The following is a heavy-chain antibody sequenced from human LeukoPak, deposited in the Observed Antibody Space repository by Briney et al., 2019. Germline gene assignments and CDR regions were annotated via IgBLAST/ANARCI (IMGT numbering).Heavy chain of an antibody. D-gene: IGHD5-18*01. CDR2: INHSGST. J-gene: IGHJ4*02. CDR3: ARTVGTAMVTKFDY. CDR1: GGSFSGYY. Sequence: SETLSLTCAVYGGSFSGYYWSWIRQPPGKGLEWIGEINHSGSTNYNPSLKSRVTISVDTSNNQFSLKLSSVTAADTAVYYCARTVGTAMVTKFDYWGQGTLVTVSS. V-gene: IGHV4-34*01.